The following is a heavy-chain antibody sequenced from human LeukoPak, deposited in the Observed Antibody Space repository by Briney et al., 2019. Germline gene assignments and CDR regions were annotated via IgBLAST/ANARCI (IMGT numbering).Heavy chain of an antibody. Sequence: VASVKVSCKASGYTFTGYYMHWVRQAPGQGLEWIGGINPNSSGTDYAEKLQGRFTMTRDTTTSTAYMELRRLRSNDTAVYYCAREKSWGYSYYYMDVWGKGTTVTVSS. CDR3: AREKSWGYSYYYMDV. CDR1: GYTFTGYY. D-gene: IGHD3-16*01. CDR2: INPNSSGT. J-gene: IGHJ6*03. V-gene: IGHV1-2*02.